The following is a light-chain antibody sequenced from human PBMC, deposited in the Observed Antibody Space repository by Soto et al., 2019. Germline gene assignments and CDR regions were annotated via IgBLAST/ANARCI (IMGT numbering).Light chain of an antibody. CDR3: QQSYTSPTT. CDR2: GAS. J-gene: IGKJ5*01. Sequence: DIQMTQSPSFLSASVGARVPITCRASQSIGKHLNWYQQKPGKAPKFLIYGASTLQSGVPSRFTGSGSGTDFTLTVNSLQAEDFATYYCQQSYTSPTTFGQGTRLEIK. V-gene: IGKV1-39*01. CDR1: QSIGKH.